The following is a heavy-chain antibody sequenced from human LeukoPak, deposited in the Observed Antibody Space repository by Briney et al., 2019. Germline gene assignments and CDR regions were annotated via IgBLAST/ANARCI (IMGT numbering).Heavy chain of an antibody. CDR3: ARDLSYYYDSSGYYYGDWFDP. J-gene: IGHJ5*02. CDR2: INPNSGGT. D-gene: IGHD3-22*01. V-gene: IGHV1-2*02. Sequence: AASVKVSCKASGYTFTGYYMHWVRQAPGQGLEWMGWINPNSGGTNYAQKFQGRVTMTRDTSISTAYMELSRLRSDDTAVYYCARDLSYYYDSSGYYYGDWFDPWGQGTLVTVSS. CDR1: GYTFTGYY.